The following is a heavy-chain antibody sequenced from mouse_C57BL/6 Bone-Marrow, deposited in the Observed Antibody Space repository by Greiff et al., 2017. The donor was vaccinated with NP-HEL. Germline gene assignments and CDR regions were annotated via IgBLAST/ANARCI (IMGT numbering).Heavy chain of an antibody. CDR3: ARTVTPHYYAMDY. Sequence: EVKLQESGPELVKPGASVKIPCKASGYTFTDYNMDWVKQSHGKSLEWIGDINPNNGGTIYNQKFKGKATLTVDKSSSTAYMELRSLTSEDTAVYYCARTVTPHYYAMDYWGQGTSVTVSS. CDR1: GYTFTDYN. D-gene: IGHD2-2*01. J-gene: IGHJ4*01. V-gene: IGHV1-18*01. CDR2: INPNNGGT.